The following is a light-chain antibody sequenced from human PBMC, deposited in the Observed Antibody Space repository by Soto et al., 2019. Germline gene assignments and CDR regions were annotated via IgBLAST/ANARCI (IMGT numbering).Light chain of an antibody. J-gene: IGLJ1*01. CDR2: EVS. CDR3: NSYSTTSSLYV. CDR1: SSDIGYHTY. V-gene: IGLV2-14*01. Sequence: SVLTQPSSVSVSPGQSITISCTGTSSDIGYHTYVSWYQQHPGKAPKLLIYEVSSRPSGVSGRFSGSKSGNTASLTISGLQAEDEADYYCNSYSTTSSLYVFGAGTKATVL.